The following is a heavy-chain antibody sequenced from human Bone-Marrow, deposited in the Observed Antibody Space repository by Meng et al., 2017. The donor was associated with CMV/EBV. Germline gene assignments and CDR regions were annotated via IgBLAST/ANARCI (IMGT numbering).Heavy chain of an antibody. CDR2: ISSSNNYI. Sequence: GGSLRLSCAASGFTFSAYDMHWVRQAPGKGLEWVSSISSSNNYIYYADSMKGRFTISRDNAKNSLYLQMNSLRAEDTAVYYCARELGDSSSWDYYFYYGMDVWGQGTTVTVSS. J-gene: IGHJ6*02. CDR3: ARELGDSSSWDYYFYYGMDV. CDR1: GFTFSAYD. V-gene: IGHV3-21*01. D-gene: IGHD6-13*01.